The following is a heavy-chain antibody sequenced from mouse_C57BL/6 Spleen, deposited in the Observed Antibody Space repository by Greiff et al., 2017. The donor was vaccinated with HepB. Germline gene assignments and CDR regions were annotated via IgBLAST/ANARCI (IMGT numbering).Heavy chain of an antibody. J-gene: IGHJ4*01. CDR1: GYTFTDYN. CDR3: ARREGGAMDY. Sequence: EVKVVESGPELVKPGASVKIPCKASGYTFTDYNMDWVKQSHGKSLEWIGDINPNNGGTIYNQKFKGKATLTVDKSSSTAYMELRSLTSEDTAVYYCARREGGAMDYWGQGTSVTVSS. CDR2: INPNNGGT. V-gene: IGHV1-18*01.